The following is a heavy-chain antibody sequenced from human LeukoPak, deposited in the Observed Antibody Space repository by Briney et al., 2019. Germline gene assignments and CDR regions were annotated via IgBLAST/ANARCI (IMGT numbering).Heavy chain of an antibody. CDR3: ASRTGNYDSDY. CDR1: GGSISNGNW. Sequence: SETLSLTCAVTGGSISNGNWWSWVRQPPGKGLEWIGEILHSGNTNYNPSLKSRVTISVDKSKNQFSLELNSVTAADTAVYYCASRTGNYDSDYWGQGTLVTVSS. D-gene: IGHD4-11*01. J-gene: IGHJ4*02. V-gene: IGHV4-4*02. CDR2: ILHSGNT.